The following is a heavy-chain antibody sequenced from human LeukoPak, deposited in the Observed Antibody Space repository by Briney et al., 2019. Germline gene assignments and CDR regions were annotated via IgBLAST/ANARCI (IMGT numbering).Heavy chain of an antibody. CDR1: GFTFSSYA. CDR3: AREETQWLQYYYYYGMDV. V-gene: IGHV3-33*08. CDR2: IWYDGSNK. Sequence: GGSLRLSCAASGFTFSSYAMSWVRQAPGKGLEWVAVIWYDGSNKYYADSVKGRFTISRDNSKNTLYLQMNSLRAEDTAVYYCAREETQWLQYYYYYGMDVWGQGTTVTVSS. D-gene: IGHD3-22*01. J-gene: IGHJ6*02.